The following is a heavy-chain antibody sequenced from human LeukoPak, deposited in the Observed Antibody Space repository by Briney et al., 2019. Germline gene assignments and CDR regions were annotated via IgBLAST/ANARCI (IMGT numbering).Heavy chain of an antibody. Sequence: GGSLRLSCAASGFSFSDYNMNWVRQAPGKALEWVSSITTSSTYIYYGDSVKGRFTISRDNAKNSLYLQMNSLRAEDTALYYCARGEYMDVWGKGTTVTVSS. CDR2: ITTSSTYI. J-gene: IGHJ6*03. V-gene: IGHV3-21*04. CDR3: ARGEYMDV. CDR1: GFSFSDYN.